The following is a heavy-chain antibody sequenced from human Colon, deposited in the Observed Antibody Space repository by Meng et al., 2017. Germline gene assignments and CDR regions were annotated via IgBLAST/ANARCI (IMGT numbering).Heavy chain of an antibody. V-gene: IGHV4-38-2*02. CDR1: RYFIGSDNH. D-gene: IGHD4-17*01. Sequence: SESLSLTCTVSRYFIGSDNHRGWIRQPPGKGLEWVGTNYHTGTTYYNPSLESRLTISMDTSKNQLSLNLTSVTAADTAVYYCARSYLTTVHYRFDHWGQGALVTVSS. J-gene: IGHJ5*02. CDR2: NYHTGTT. CDR3: ARSYLTTVHYRFDH.